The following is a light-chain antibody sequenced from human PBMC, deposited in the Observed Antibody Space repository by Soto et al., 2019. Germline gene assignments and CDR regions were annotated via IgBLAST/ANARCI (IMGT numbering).Light chain of an antibody. CDR2: GAS. J-gene: IGKJ2*02. CDR1: QTVGKY. Sequence: DIVITQSPSSLSASVGDRVTIICQTSQTVGKYLNWYQQKPGKAPLLLISGASTLQIEVSSRFSGSGSGTDFTLTISSLQPEDFATYYCQQSYETPCTFGQGT. V-gene: IGKV1-39*01. CDR3: QQSYETPCT.